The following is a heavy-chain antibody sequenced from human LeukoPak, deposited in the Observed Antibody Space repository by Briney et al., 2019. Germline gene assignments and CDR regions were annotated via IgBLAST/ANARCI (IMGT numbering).Heavy chain of an antibody. Sequence: ASVKLSCKASGYAFTSYDIDWVRQATGQGLEWMGWMNPNSGNTGYAQKFQGRVTMTRNTSISTAYMELSSLRSEDTAVYYCARARGRYCSGGSCYSYYWGQGTLVTVSS. CDR3: ARARGRYCSGGSCYSYY. CDR1: GYAFTSYD. V-gene: IGHV1-8*01. J-gene: IGHJ4*02. CDR2: MNPNSGNT. D-gene: IGHD2-15*01.